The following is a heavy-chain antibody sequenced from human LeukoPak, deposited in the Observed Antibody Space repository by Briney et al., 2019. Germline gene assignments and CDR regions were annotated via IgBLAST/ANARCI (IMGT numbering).Heavy chain of an antibody. CDR2: ISSSGSI. J-gene: IGHJ4*02. CDR3: ARSGYSYGYPFDY. Sequence: GGSLRLSCAASGFTFSDNYMSWIRQAPGKGLEWVSYISSSGSIYYADSVKGRFTISRDNAKNSLYLQMNSLRAEDTAVYYCARSGYSYGYPFDYWGQGTLVTVSS. CDR1: GFTFSDNY. D-gene: IGHD5-18*01. V-gene: IGHV3-11*04.